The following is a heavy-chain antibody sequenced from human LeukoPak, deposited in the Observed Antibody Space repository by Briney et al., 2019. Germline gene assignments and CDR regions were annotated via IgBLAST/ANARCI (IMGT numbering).Heavy chain of an antibody. Sequence: PGGSLRLSCAASGFTVSSSYMTWVRQAPGKGLEWVSVTYGDDGTYYADSVQGRFVVSRDISKNTLYLQMNSLRAEDTALYYCAKSHYAGIAYWGQGTLVTVSS. CDR3: AKSHYAGIAY. CDR2: TYGDDGT. J-gene: IGHJ4*02. CDR1: GFTVSSSY. V-gene: IGHV3-66*01. D-gene: IGHD4-23*01.